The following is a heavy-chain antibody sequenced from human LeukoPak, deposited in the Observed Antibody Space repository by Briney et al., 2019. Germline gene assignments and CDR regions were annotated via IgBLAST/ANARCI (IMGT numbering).Heavy chain of an antibody. CDR3: ARSYYDSSGYYYPY. V-gene: IGHV4-59*01. J-gene: IGHJ4*02. CDR2: IYYSGST. Sequence: SETLSLTCTVSGGSISSYYWSWLRQPPGKGLEWIGYIYYSGSTNYNPSLKSRVTISVDTSKNQFSLKLSSVTAADTAVYYCARSYYDSSGYYYPYWGQGTLVTVSS. D-gene: IGHD3-22*01. CDR1: GGSISSYY.